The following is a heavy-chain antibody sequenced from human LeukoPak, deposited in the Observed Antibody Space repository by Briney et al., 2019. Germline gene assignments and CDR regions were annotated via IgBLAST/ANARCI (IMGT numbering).Heavy chain of an antibody. J-gene: IGHJ5*02. CDR1: GFTFSTYA. D-gene: IGHD6-19*01. Sequence: GGSLRLSCAASGFTFSTYAMSWVRQAPGKGLEWVSGISGSGGSTYYGDSVKGRFTISRDNSKNTLYLQMNSLRAEDTAVYYCAKDRAWLGTNWFDPWGQGTLVTVSS. CDR2: ISGSGGST. V-gene: IGHV3-23*01. CDR3: AKDRAWLGTNWFDP.